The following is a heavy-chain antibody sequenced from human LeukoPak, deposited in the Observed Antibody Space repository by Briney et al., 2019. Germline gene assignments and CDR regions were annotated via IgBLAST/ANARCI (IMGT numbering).Heavy chain of an antibody. CDR1: GFTFSSYG. Sequence: GGSLRLSCAASGFTFSSYGMHWVRQAPGKGLEWVAVISYDGSNKYYADSVKGRFTISRDNSKNTLYLQMNSLRAEDTAVYYCAKDPHSGSYFFAYWGQGTLVTVSS. CDR3: AKDPHSGSYFFAY. J-gene: IGHJ4*02. V-gene: IGHV3-30*18. CDR2: ISYDGSNK. D-gene: IGHD1-26*01.